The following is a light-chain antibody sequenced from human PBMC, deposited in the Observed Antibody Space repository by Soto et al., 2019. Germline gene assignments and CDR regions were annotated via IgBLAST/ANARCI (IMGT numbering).Light chain of an antibody. Sequence: IFYTETSTDVGGYKYVSWYQQHPGKAPKFMIYDVTSRPSGISNRFSGSKSGNTAFLIISGLQAEDEADYYCLSYTSSDTYVFGTGTKVTVL. CDR2: DVT. CDR3: LSYTSSDTYV. CDR1: STDVGGYKY. J-gene: IGLJ1*01. V-gene: IGLV2-14*04.